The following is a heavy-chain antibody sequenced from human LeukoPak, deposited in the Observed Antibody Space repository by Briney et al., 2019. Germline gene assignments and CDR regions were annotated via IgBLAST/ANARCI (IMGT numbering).Heavy chain of an antibody. Sequence: GGSLRLSCAASGFTFSSYGMSWVRQAPGKGLEWVSGINWNGGSTGYADSVKGRFTISRDNAKNSLYLHMNSLRAEDTALYYCARSVAASRDYWGQGTLVTVSS. J-gene: IGHJ4*02. CDR1: GFTFSSYG. CDR2: INWNGGST. V-gene: IGHV3-20*04. D-gene: IGHD2-15*01. CDR3: ARSVAASRDY.